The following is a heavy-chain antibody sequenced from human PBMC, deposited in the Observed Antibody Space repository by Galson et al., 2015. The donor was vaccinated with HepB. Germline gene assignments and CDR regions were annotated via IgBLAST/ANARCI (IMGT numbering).Heavy chain of an antibody. D-gene: IGHD3-3*02. CDR3: AKGQPRTSIFGVVIMAWDY. V-gene: IGHV3-23*01. CDR1: GFTFSSCA. J-gene: IGHJ4*02. Sequence: SLRLSCAASGFTFSSCAMTWVRQAPGKGLEWVSSIGGYGFDTYYADSVKGRFTISRDNSKNTASLQMNSLRVDDTAVYFCAKGQPRTSIFGVVIMAWDYWGQGTLVTVSS. CDR2: IGGYGFDT.